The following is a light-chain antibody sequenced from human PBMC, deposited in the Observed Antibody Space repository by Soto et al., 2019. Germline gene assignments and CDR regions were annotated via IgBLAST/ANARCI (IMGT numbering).Light chain of an antibody. CDR3: HQFASSLT. CDR1: QTFSSSF. V-gene: IGKV3-20*01. J-gene: IGKJ1*01. Sequence: EIVLTQSPGTLSLSPGERATLSCRASQTFSSSFFAWYQQKPGQAPRLLIYGASTRATGIPDRFSGSASGTDFTLTISRLEPEDFAVYFCHQFASSLTFGQGTKVEIK. CDR2: GAS.